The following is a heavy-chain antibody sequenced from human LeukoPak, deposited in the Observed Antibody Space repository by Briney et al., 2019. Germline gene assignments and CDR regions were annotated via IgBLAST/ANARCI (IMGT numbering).Heavy chain of an antibody. CDR3: ARTTRTNNFDY. CDR2: IYYSGST. V-gene: IGHV4-59*01. CDR1: GGSISSYY. J-gene: IGHJ4*02. Sequence: PSETLSLTCTVSGGSISSYYWSWIRQPPGKGLEWIGYIYYSGSTNYNPSLKSRVTISVDTSKNQFSLKLSSVTAADTAVYYCARTTRTNNFDYWGQGTLVTVSS. D-gene: IGHD1-14*01.